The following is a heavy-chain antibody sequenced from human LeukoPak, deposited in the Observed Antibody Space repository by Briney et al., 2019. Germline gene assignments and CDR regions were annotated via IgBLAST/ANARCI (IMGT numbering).Heavy chain of an antibody. CDR1: GYTFTSYA. V-gene: IGHV7-4-1*02. J-gene: IGHJ4*02. Sequence: ASVKVSCKASGYTFTSYAMNWVRQAPGQGLEWMGWINTNTGNLMYAQGFTGRFVFSLDTSVSTAYLQISSLKAEDTAVYYCARDDNYGIFVNVDYWGQGTLVTVSS. CDR2: INTNTGNL. CDR3: ARDDNYGIFVNVDY. D-gene: IGHD4-11*01.